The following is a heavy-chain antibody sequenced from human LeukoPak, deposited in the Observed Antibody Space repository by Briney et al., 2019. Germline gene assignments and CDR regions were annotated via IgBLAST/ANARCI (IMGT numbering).Heavy chain of an antibody. J-gene: IGHJ4*02. D-gene: IGHD5-18*01. Sequence: GGSLRLSCAASGLTVSSNYMTWVRQAPGKGLEWVSFIYSSGGTKYADSVKGRFTISRDNPKNTLYLQMNSLRPEDTAMYYCALGESGYTYGWNYWGQGTLVTVSS. CDR2: IYSSGGT. V-gene: IGHV3-53*05. CDR1: GLTVSSNY. CDR3: ALGESGYTYGWNY.